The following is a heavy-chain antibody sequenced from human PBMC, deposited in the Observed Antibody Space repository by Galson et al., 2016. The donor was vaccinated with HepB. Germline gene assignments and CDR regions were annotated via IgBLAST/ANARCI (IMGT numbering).Heavy chain of an antibody. CDR3: VGYGGNSV. D-gene: IGHD4-23*01. V-gene: IGHV3-53*01. CDR1: GFSVSAHH. Sequence: SLRLSCAVAGFSVSAHHVGWFRQTPGKGLECASVLYGGGGTYYSDSVRGRFSVSRDNSNNIVYLHMNSLRVDDTAVSYCVGYGGNSVWGRGTLVTVAS. CDR2: LYGGGGT. J-gene: IGHJ4*02.